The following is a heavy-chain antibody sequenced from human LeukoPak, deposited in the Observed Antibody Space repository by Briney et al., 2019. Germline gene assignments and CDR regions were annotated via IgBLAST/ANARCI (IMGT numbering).Heavy chain of an antibody. CDR1: GGSISSSSYY. D-gene: IGHD1-26*01. Sequence: SETLSLTCTVSGGSISSSSYYWGWIRQPPGKGLEWIGSIYYSGSTYYNPSLKSRVTISVDTPKNQFSLKLSSVTAADTAVYYCARTSGSLVPFDYWGQGTLVTVSS. J-gene: IGHJ4*02. CDR2: IYYSGST. CDR3: ARTSGSLVPFDY. V-gene: IGHV4-39*01.